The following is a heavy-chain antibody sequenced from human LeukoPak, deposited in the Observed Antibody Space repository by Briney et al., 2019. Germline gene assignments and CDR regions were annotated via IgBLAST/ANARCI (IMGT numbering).Heavy chain of an antibody. V-gene: IGHV3-30*19. CDR3: TRDIDY. CDR2: ISQDGSTQ. CDR1: GFTFSSYG. J-gene: IGHJ4*02. Sequence: GGSLRLSCAASGFTFSSYGMHWVRQAPGKGLEWVAAISQDGSTQYYADSVKGRFTVSRDNSKNTLYLQMNSLRAEDTAMYFCTRDIDYWGQGTLVTVSS.